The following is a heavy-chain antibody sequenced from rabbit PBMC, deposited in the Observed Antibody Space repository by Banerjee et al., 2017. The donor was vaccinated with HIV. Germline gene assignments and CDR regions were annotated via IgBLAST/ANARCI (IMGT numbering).Heavy chain of an antibody. CDR1: GFSFSNKA. D-gene: IGHD8-1*01. V-gene: IGHV1S47*01. Sequence: QEQLVESGGGLVQPGGSLKLSCTASGFSFSNKAVMCWVRQAPGKGLEWIACINAVTGRPVYANWVNGRFSISRENAQNTVFLQMTSLTAADTATYFCARDGAGGSYFALWGPGTLVTVS. J-gene: IGHJ4*01. CDR3: ARDGAGGSYFAL. CDR2: INAVTGRP.